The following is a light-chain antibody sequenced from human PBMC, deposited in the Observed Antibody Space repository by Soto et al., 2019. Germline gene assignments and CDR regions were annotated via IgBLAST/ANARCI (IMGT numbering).Light chain of an antibody. CDR2: GAS. CDR1: QSVSKNY. Sequence: EVVLTQSPGTLSLSPGERATLSCRASQSVSKNYLAWYQQKPGQAPRLLISGASNRATGIPDRFSGSGSGTDFTLAISRLEPEDFAVYYCQQYGTSPFTFGPGTRVDLK. V-gene: IGKV3-20*01. CDR3: QQYGTSPFT. J-gene: IGKJ3*01.